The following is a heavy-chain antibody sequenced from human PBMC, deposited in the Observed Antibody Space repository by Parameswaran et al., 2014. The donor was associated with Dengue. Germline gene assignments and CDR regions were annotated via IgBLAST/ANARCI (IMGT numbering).Heavy chain of an antibody. D-gene: IGHD7-27*01. J-gene: IGHJ3*02. CDR2: IIPVLNIP. V-gene: IGHV1-69*04. Sequence: WVRQAPGQGPEWMGRIIPVLNIPSYPPKFQGRVTITADKSLGTAYMELTSLRPDDMAVYFCARGNTGDDGFDIWGQGTMVTVSS. CDR3: ARGNTGDDGFDI.